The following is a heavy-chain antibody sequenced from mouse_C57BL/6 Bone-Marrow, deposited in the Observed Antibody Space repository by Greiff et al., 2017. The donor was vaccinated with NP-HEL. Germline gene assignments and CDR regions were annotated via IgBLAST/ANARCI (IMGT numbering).Heavy chain of an antibody. CDR2: IYPGDGDT. J-gene: IGHJ1*03. Sequence: QVQLQQSGPELVKPGASVKISCKASGYAFSSSWMNWVKQRPGKGLEWIGRIYPGDGDTNYNGKFKGKATLTADKSSSTAYMQLSSLTSEDSAVYFCAQYYGSRRGYFDVWGTGTTVTVSS. CDR3: AQYYGSRRGYFDV. D-gene: IGHD1-1*01. CDR1: GYAFSSSW. V-gene: IGHV1-82*01.